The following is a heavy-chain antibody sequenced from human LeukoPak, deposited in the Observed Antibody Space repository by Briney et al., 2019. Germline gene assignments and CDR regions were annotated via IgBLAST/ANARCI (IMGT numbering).Heavy chain of an antibody. J-gene: IGHJ4*02. Sequence: PSETLSLTCAVYGGSFSGYYCSWIRQPPGKGLEWIGEINHSGSTNYNPSLKSRVTISVDTSKNQFSLKLSSVTAADTAVYYCARCHYDYVWGSYRYAIRGGYYFDYWGQGNLVTVSS. CDR3: ARCHYDYVWGSYRYAIRGGYYFDY. CDR1: GGSFSGYY. V-gene: IGHV4-34*01. CDR2: INHSGST. D-gene: IGHD3-16*02.